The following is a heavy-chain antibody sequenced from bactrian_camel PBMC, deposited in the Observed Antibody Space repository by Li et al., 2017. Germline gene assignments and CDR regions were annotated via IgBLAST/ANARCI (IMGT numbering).Heavy chain of an antibody. Sequence: HVQLVESGGGSVKAGGSLRLSCVVSGNINRGNCMGWFRQAPGKERGGVASIRHSGTTTAYASSVRDRFSISLDTAKNTLYLQMNNLKPEDTAMYYCGTNKYCRGSACCNSDFSHWGQGTQVTV. J-gene: IGHJ4*01. CDR1: GNINRGNC. V-gene: IGHV3S53*01. D-gene: IGHD2*01. CDR2: IRHSGTTT. CDR3: GTNKYCRGSACCNSDFSH.